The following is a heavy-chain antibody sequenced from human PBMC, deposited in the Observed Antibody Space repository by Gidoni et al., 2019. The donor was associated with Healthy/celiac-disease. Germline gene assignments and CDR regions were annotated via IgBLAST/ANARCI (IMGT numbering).Heavy chain of an antibody. CDR3: ARESQDYYYYMDV. J-gene: IGHJ6*03. CDR1: GFPFSSYA. CDR2: ISYDGSNK. V-gene: IGHV3-30-3*01. Sequence: QVQLVESGGGVVQPGRSLRLSCAASGFPFSSYAMHWVRQAPGKGLEWVAVISYDGSNKYYADSVKGRFTISRDNSKNTLYLQMNSLRAEDTAVYYCARESQDYYYYMDVWGKGTTVTVSS.